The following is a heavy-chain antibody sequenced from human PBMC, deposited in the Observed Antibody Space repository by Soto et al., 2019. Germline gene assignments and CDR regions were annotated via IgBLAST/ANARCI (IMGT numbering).Heavy chain of an antibody. CDR2: ISAYNGNT. J-gene: IGHJ5*02. CDR1: GYTSTSYG. Sequence: QVQLVQSGAEVKKPGASVKVSCKASGYTSTSYGISWVRQAPGQGLEWMGWISAYNGNTNYAQKLQGRVTMTTDTSTSTAYMELRSLRSDDTAVYYCARVAVDIVATTLNWFDPWGQGTLVTVSS. V-gene: IGHV1-18*04. CDR3: ARVAVDIVATTLNWFDP. D-gene: IGHD5-12*01.